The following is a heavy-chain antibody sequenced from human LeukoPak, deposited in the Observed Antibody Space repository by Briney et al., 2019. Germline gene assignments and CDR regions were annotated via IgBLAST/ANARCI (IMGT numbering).Heavy chain of an antibody. V-gene: IGHV1-18*01. J-gene: IGHJ5*02. D-gene: IGHD2-2*01. CDR2: ITAYNGKT. Sequence: GASVTVSCKASGYTFTSYGISWVRQAPGQGLEWMGWITAYNGKTNYAQNLQGRVTMTTDTSTSTAYMELRSLRSDDTAVYYCARVPSSSSSGANWFDPWGQGTRVTVSS. CDR1: GYTFTSYG. CDR3: ARVPSSSSSGANWFDP.